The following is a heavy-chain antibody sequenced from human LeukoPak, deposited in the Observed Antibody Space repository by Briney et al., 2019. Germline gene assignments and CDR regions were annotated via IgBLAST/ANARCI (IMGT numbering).Heavy chain of an antibody. CDR1: GFTFSDYS. V-gene: IGHV3-21*01. CDR2: ISSSSSYI. Sequence: NTGGSLRLSCAASGFTFSDYSMNWVRQTPGKGLEWVSSISSSSSYIYYADSVRGRFTISRDNAKDSLYLQMNSLRAEDTAVYYCARWGPEKCTDYWGQGTLVTVSS. J-gene: IGHJ4*02. CDR3: ARWGPEKCTDY. D-gene: IGHD1-14*01.